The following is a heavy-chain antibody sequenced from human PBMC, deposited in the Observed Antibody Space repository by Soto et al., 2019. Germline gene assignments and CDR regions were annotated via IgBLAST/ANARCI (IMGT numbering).Heavy chain of an antibody. Sequence: EVQLVESGGGLVQPGGTLRLSCAASGFTFSSYWMSWVRQAPGKGLEWVANIKQDGSEKYYVDSVKGRFTISRDNARIPLYLQMTSLGAEDTAVYYCAREMVEPDDAFDIWGQGTMVTVCS. V-gene: IGHV3-7*05. CDR3: AREMVEPDDAFDI. J-gene: IGHJ3*02. D-gene: IGHD2-15*01. CDR2: IKQDGSEK. CDR1: GFTFSSYW.